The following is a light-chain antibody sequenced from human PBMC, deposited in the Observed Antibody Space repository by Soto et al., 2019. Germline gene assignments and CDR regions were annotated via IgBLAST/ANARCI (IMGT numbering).Light chain of an antibody. CDR1: QTISTY. V-gene: IGKV1-12*01. J-gene: IGKJ1*01. CDR3: HQPNAFPPA. Sequence: DIQMTQSPSSVSASVGDRVTITCRASQTISTYLVWYQQQPGKAPNLLISDASSLQSGVPSRFSDSRSGTDFTLSITILQPEDVATYDCHQPNAFPPAFGQATKVEIK. CDR2: DAS.